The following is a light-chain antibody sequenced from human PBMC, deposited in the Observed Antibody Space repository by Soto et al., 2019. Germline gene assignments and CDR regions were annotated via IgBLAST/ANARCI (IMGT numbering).Light chain of an antibody. CDR1: QGIRND. Sequence: IQMTQSPSSLSASVGDRVTITCRASQGIRNDLGWYQQKPGKAPKLLIYAASSLQSGVPSRFRGTGSGTDFTLTITSLQPEDFATYYCQQSYRTPLTFGGGTKVDIK. V-gene: IGKV1-39*01. CDR2: AAS. J-gene: IGKJ4*01. CDR3: QQSYRTPLT.